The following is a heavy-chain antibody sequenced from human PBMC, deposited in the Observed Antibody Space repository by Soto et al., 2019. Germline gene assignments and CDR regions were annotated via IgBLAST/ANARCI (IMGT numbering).Heavy chain of an antibody. D-gene: IGHD4-17*01. CDR1: GGSISSYY. CDR3: ARTPYGDYVEY. CDR2: IYYSRST. J-gene: IGHJ4*02. Sequence: QVQLQESGPGLVKPSETLSLTCTVSGGSISSYYWSWIRQPPGKGLEWIGYIYYSRSTNYNPSLKSRVTISVDTPKNQFSRKLSSVTAADTAVYYCARTPYGDYVEYWGQGTLVTVSS. V-gene: IGHV4-59*01.